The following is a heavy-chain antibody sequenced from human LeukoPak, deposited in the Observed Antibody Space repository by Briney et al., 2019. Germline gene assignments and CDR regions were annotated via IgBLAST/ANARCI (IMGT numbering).Heavy chain of an antibody. CDR3: ATDDILTGFSF. D-gene: IGHD3-9*01. J-gene: IGHJ4*02. Sequence: ASVKFSCKVSGYTLTELSMHWVRQAPGKGLEWMGGFDPEDGETIYAQKFQGRVTMTEYTSTGTAYMELNNLRSEDTAVYYCATDDILTGFSFWGQGTLVTVSS. CDR2: FDPEDGET. CDR1: GYTLTELS. V-gene: IGHV1-24*01.